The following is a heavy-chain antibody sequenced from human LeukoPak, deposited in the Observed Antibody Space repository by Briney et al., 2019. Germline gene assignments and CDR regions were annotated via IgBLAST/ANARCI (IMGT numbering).Heavy chain of an antibody. J-gene: IGHJ4*02. D-gene: IGHD4-17*01. CDR1: GFTFSSYS. Sequence: GGSLRLSCAASGFTFSSYSMNWVRQAPGKGLEWVSSISSSSSYIYYADSVKGRLTISRDNANNSLYLQMNSLRAEDTAVYYCARDIVLGDYADEGFDYWGQGTLVTVSS. V-gene: IGHV3-21*01. CDR3: ARDIVLGDYADEGFDY. CDR2: ISSSSSYI.